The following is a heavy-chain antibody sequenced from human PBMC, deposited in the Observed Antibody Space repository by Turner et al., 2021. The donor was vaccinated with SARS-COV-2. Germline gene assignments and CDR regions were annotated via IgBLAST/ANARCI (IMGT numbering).Heavy chain of an antibody. CDR1: GGSISSSSYY. D-gene: IGHD3-22*01. CDR3: ARNSPKWYYYDSSGYYDY. Sequence: QLQLQESGPGLVKPSETLSLTCPVSGGSISSSSYYWGWIRQPPGKGLECIGSIYYSGSTYYNPSLKSRVTISVDTSKNQFSLKLSSVTAADTAVYYCARNSPKWYYYDSSGYYDYWGQGTLVTVSS. J-gene: IGHJ4*02. V-gene: IGHV4-39*01. CDR2: IYYSGST.